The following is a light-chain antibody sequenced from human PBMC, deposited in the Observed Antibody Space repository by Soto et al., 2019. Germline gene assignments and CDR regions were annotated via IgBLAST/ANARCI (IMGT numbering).Light chain of an antibody. V-gene: IGKV3-20*01. J-gene: IGKJ1*01. Sequence: EIVLTQSPGTLSLSPGERATLSCRASQSVSSSYLAWYQQKPGQAPRLLIYGASSRATDIPDRFSGSGSGTDFTLNITRLEPEDFAVYYCQQYGTSPRTFGQGTRVEI. CDR2: GAS. CDR1: QSVSSSY. CDR3: QQYGTSPRT.